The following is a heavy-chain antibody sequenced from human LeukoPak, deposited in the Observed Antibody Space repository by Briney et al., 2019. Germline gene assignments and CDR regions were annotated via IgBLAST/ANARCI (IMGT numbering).Heavy chain of an antibody. CDR3: ARLKFYDSTGFSPGHYMDV. V-gene: IGHV4-4*07. D-gene: IGHD3-22*01. CDR2: LYPGVST. CDR1: GGPIYSYY. Sequence: SETLSLTCTVSGGPIYSYYWSWIRQTAGKGLEWIGRLYPGVSTNYNPSLKSRVTMSVDTSKNQFALKLSAVTAADTAVYYCARLKFYDSTGFSPGHYMDVWGKGTTVTVSS. J-gene: IGHJ6*03.